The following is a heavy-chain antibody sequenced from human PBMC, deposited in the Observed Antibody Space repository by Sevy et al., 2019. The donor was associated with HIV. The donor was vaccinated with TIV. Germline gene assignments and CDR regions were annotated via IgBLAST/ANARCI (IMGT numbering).Heavy chain of an antibody. D-gene: IGHD3-22*01. CDR2: IYYSGST. J-gene: IGHJ4*02. Sequence: SETLSLTCTVSGGSISSYYWSWVRQPPGKGLEWIGYIYYSGSTNYNPSLKSRVTISVDTSKNQFCLKLSSVTAADTAVYYCAREGDSSGYYGYWGQGTLVTVSS. CDR3: AREGDSSGYYGY. V-gene: IGHV4-59*01. CDR1: GGSISSYY.